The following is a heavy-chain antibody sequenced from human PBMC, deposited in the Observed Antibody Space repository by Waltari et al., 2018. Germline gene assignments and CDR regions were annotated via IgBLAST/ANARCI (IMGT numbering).Heavy chain of an antibody. D-gene: IGHD3-16*01. J-gene: IGHJ3*02. CDR3: ATVGAEGAFDI. CDR2: IIPILGIA. V-gene: IGHV1-69*04. CDR1: GGTFSSYA. Sequence: QVQLVQSGAEVKKPGSSVKVSCKASGGTFSSYAISWVRQAPGQGLEWMGGIIPILGIAIYAQKFQGRVTMTEDTSTDTAYMELSSLRSEDTAVYYCATVGAEGAFDIWGQGTMVTVSS.